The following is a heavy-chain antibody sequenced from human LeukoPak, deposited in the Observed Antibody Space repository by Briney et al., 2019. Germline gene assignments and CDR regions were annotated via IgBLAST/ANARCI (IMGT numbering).Heavy chain of an antibody. Sequence: PSETLSLTCAVYGGSFSGYYWSWIRQPPGKGLEWIGEINHSGSTNYNPSLKSRVTISVDTSKNQFSLKLSSVTAADTAVYHCARLRAYCGGDCYLNDAFDIWGQGTMVTVSS. V-gene: IGHV4-34*01. D-gene: IGHD2-21*02. CDR2: INHSGST. CDR1: GGSFSGYY. J-gene: IGHJ3*02. CDR3: ARLRAYCGGDCYLNDAFDI.